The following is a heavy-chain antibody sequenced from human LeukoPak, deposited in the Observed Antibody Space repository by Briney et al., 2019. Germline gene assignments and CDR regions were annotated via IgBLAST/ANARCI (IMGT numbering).Heavy chain of an antibody. CDR3: ARTDYFDI. J-gene: IGHJ3*02. V-gene: IGHV3-74*01. CDR1: GFALCSNS. D-gene: IGHD3-16*01. Sequence: GGTLRLSCVPSGFALCSNSMHTVRQAPGKGLVWVSRIKSDGSSISYADSVKGRFTFSRDNAKNTLYLQMNAMRAPDTAVYYCARTDYFDIWGQGTMVTVSS. CDR2: IKSDGSSI.